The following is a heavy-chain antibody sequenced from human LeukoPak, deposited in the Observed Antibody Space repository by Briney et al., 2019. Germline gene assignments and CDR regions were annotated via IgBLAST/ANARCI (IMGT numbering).Heavy chain of an antibody. D-gene: IGHD2-2*02. CDR2: FDPEDGET. V-gene: IGHV1-24*01. CDR3: ARDGGYCSSTSCYTDYYYYYMDV. J-gene: IGHJ6*03. Sequence: ASVKVSCKVSGYTLTELSMHWVRQAPGKGLEWMGGFDPEDGETIYAQKFQGRVTMTEDTSTDTAYMELSSLRSEDTAVYYCARDGGYCSSTSCYTDYYYYYMDVWGKGTTVTVSS. CDR1: GYTLTELS.